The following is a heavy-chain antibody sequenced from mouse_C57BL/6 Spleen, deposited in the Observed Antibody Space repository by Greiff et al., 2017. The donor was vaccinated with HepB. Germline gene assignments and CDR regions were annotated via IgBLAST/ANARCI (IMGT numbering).Heavy chain of an antibody. D-gene: IGHD1-1*01. CDR2: IYPGSGST. CDR1: GYTFTSYW. CDR3: ARDRGSSSSWFAY. Sequence: VQLQQSGAELVKPGASVKMSCKASGYTFTSYWITWLKQRPGQGLEWIGDIYPGSGSTNYNEKFKSKATLTVDTSSSTAYMQLSSLTSEDSAVYYCARDRGSSSSWFAYWGQGTLVTVSA. V-gene: IGHV1-55*01. J-gene: IGHJ3*01.